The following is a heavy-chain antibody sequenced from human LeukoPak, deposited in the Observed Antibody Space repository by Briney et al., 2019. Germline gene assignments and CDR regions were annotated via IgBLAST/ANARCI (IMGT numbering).Heavy chain of an antibody. D-gene: IGHD6-19*01. CDR2: ISAYNGNT. J-gene: IGHJ4*02. Sequence: ASVKVSCKASGYTFTSYGISWVRQAPGQGLEWMGWISAYNGNTNYAQKLQGRVTMTTDTSTSTAYMELSSLRSEDTAVYYCAREPRQWLVLVLDYWGQGTLVTVSS. CDR1: GYTFTSYG. CDR3: AREPRQWLVLVLDY. V-gene: IGHV1-18*01.